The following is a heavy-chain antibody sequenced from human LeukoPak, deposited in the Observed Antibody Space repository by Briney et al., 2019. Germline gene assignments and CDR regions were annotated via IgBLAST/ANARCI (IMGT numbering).Heavy chain of an antibody. CDR1: GFTVNTHY. CDR2: IKQDGSEK. V-gene: IGHV3-7*04. J-gene: IGHJ4*02. CDR3: ARGTIAAAGYYYFDY. Sequence: GGSLRLSCAASGFTVNTHYMSWVRQAPGKGLEWVANIKQDGSEKYYVDSVKGLFTISRDNAKNSLYLQMNSLRAEDTAVYYCARGTIAAAGYYYFDYWGQGTQVTVSS. D-gene: IGHD6-13*01.